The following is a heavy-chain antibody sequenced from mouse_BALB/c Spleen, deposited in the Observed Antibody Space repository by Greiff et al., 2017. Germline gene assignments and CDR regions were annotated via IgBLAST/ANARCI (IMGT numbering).Heavy chain of an antibody. V-gene: IGHV14-3*02. Sequence: EVQLQQSGAELVKPGASVKLSCTASGFNIKDTYMHWVKQRPEQGLEWIGRIDPANGNTKYDPKFQGKATITADTSSNTAYLQLSSLTSEDTAVYYCARSDGNYDYAMDYWGQGTSVTVSS. CDR3: ARSDGNYDYAMDY. CDR2: IDPANGNT. CDR1: GFNIKDTY. J-gene: IGHJ4*01. D-gene: IGHD2-1*01.